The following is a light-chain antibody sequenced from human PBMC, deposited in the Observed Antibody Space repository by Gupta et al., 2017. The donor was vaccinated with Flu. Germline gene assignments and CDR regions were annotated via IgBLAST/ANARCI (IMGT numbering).Light chain of an antibody. Sequence: EIVMTQSPATLSVSPGARATLSCRASQSVSSNLAWYQQKPGQAPRLLIYGASTRATGIPARFSGSGSGTEFTLTISSPQSEDFAVYYCQQYNNWPRTFGQGTNVEIK. CDR1: QSVSSN. V-gene: IGKV3-15*01. J-gene: IGKJ1*01. CDR3: QQYNNWPRT. CDR2: GAS.